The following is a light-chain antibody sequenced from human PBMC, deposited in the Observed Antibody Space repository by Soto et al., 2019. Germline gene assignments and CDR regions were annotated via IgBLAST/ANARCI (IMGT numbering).Light chain of an antibody. CDR2: DAS. V-gene: IGKV1-33*01. CDR3: QQSYSTPT. CDR1: QDIRNR. J-gene: IGKJ2*01. Sequence: DIEMTQSPSSLSASVGDRITITCQASQDIRNRLNWYHQKPGKAPNLLIYDASNLAAGVPSGLSGSGSGTHFTFTITSLKPEDIGTYYCQQSYSTPTFGQGTKVDIK.